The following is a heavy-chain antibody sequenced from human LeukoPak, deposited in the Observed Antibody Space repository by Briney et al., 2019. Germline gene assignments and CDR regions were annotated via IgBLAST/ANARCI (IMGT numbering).Heavy chain of an antibody. Sequence: KSSETLSLTCAVYGGSFSGYYWSWIRQPPGKGLEWIGEINHSGSTNYNPSLKSRVTISVDTSKNQFSLKLSSVTAADTAVFYCATRMSAAGTSFDYWGQGTLGTVSS. J-gene: IGHJ4*02. V-gene: IGHV4-34*01. CDR1: GGSFSGYY. D-gene: IGHD6-13*01. CDR2: INHSGST. CDR3: ATRMSAAGTSFDY.